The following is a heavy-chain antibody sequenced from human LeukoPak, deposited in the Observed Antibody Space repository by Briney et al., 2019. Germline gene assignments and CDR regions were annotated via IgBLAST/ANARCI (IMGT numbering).Heavy chain of an antibody. J-gene: IGHJ4*02. V-gene: IGHV3-7*03. Sequence: SGGSLRLSCAASGFTFSSYWMNWVRQAPGEGLEWVATIKQDGRDKYYVDSVKGRFTISRDDAKNSLYLQMNSLRVEDTAVYHCVRYFTAVAPTLRLDYWGQGTLVTVSS. D-gene: IGHD6-19*01. CDR3: VRYFTAVAPTLRLDY. CDR2: IKQDGRDK. CDR1: GFTFSSYW.